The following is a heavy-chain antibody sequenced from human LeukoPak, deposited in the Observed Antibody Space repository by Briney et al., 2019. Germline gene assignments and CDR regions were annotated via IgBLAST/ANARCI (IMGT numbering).Heavy chain of an antibody. J-gene: IGHJ3*02. Sequence: SETLSLTCTVSGGSISSYYWSWIRQPAGKGLEWIGRIYTSGSTYYNPSLKSRVTISVDRSKNQFSLKLSSVTAADTAVYYCARYSGSLIDAFDIWGQGTMVTVSS. D-gene: IGHD1-26*01. CDR1: GGSISSYY. CDR2: IYTSGST. V-gene: IGHV4-4*07. CDR3: ARYSGSLIDAFDI.